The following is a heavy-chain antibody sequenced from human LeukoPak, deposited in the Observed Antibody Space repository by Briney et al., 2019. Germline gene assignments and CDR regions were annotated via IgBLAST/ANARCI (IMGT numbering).Heavy chain of an antibody. CDR3: ATYSSSSYYFDY. CDR1: GGTFSSYA. D-gene: IGHD6-6*01. J-gene: IGHJ4*02. Sequence: ASVKVSCKASGGTFSSYAISWVRQAPGQGLEWMGGIIPIFGTANYAQKFQGRVTITADESTSTAYMELSSPRSEDTAVYYCATYSSSSYYFDYWGQGPLVTVSS. CDR2: IIPIFGTA. V-gene: IGHV1-69*13.